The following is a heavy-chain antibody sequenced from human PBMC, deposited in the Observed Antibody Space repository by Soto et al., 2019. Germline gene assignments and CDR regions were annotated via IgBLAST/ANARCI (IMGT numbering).Heavy chain of an antibody. J-gene: IGHJ6*03. CDR1: GFTFSDSA. D-gene: IGHD3-3*01. CDR2: IRSKPNSYAN. CDR3: TSRHDFWPPGTGGYYYYYYMDV. Sequence: EVPLVESGGGLVQPGGSLTLSCAASGFTFSDSAMHWVHQACGAALERVCRIRSKPNSYANAYAASVKGSFTIARDDLNNTAYLQLTGLETEDTAVYYCTSRHDFWPPGTGGYYYYYYMDVWGKGSTVTVCS. V-gene: IGHV3-73*01.